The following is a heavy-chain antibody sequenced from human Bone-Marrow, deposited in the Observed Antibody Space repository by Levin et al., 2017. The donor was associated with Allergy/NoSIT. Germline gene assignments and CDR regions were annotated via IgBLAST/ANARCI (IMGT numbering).Heavy chain of an antibody. D-gene: IGHD2-15*01. J-gene: IGHJ6*02. V-gene: IGHV1-58*01. CDR2: IVVGSGNT. CDR3: AADGGGSYGMDV. CDR1: GFTFTSSA. Sequence: SVKVSCKASGFTFTSSAVQWVRQARGQRLEWIGWIVVGSGNTNYAQKFQERVTITRDMSTSTAYMELSSLRSEDTAVYYCAADGGGSYGMDVWGQGTTVTVSS.